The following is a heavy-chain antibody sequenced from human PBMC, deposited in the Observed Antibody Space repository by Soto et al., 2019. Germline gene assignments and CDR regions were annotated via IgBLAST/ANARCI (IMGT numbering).Heavy chain of an antibody. CDR2: ISSSSSYI. Sequence: PGGSLRLSCAASGFTFSSYSMNWVRQAPGKGLEWVSSISSSSSYIYYADSVKGRFTISRDNAKNSLYLQMNSLRAEDTAVYYCARDASIAAAGPRWFDPWGQGTLVTVSS. J-gene: IGHJ5*02. CDR3: ARDASIAAAGPRWFDP. CDR1: GFTFSSYS. V-gene: IGHV3-21*01. D-gene: IGHD6-13*01.